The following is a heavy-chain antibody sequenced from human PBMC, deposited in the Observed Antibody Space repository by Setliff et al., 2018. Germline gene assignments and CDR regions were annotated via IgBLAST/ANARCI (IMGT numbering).Heavy chain of an antibody. Sequence: ASVKVSCKASGYTFTSYGISWVRQAPGQGLEWMGWISAYNGNTNYAQKLQGRVTMTTDTSTSTGYMELRSLRSADTAVYYCASAADCSGGSCYSVWAYWGQGTLVTVSS. J-gene: IGHJ4*02. CDR2: ISAYNGNT. CDR3: ASAADCSGGSCYSVWAY. D-gene: IGHD2-15*01. V-gene: IGHV1-18*01. CDR1: GYTFTSYG.